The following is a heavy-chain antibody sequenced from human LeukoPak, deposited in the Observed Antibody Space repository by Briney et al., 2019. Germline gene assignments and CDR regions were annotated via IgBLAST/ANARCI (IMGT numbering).Heavy chain of an antibody. CDR2: INPNSGGT. V-gene: IGHV1-2*02. CDR1: GYTFTGYY. D-gene: IGHD3-22*01. Sequence: WASVKVSCKASGYTFTGYYMHWVRQAPGQGLEWMGWINPNSGGTNYAQKLQGRVTMTTDTSTSTAYMELRSLRSDDTAVYYCARDPSVYYYDSSGYHWGQGTLVTVSS. CDR3: ARDPSVYYYDSSGYH. J-gene: IGHJ4*02.